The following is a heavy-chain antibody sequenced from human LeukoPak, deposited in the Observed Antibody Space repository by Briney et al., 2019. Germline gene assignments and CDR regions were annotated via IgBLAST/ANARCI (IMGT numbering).Heavy chain of an antibody. CDR3: ARRSMVRGLGYYGMDV. CDR2: INAYNGNT. V-gene: IGHV1-18*04. Sequence: GASVKVSCKASGYTFTSYGISWVRQAPGQGLEWMGWINAYNGNTNYAQKLQGRVTMTTDTSTSTAYMELRSLRSDDTAVYYCARRSMVRGLGYYGMDVWGKGTTVTVSS. D-gene: IGHD3-10*01. CDR1: GYTFTSYG. J-gene: IGHJ6*04.